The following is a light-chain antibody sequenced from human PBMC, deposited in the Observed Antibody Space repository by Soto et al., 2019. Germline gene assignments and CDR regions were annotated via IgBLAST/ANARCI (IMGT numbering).Light chain of an antibody. V-gene: IGKV1-5*01. CDR1: QRVSGW. Sequence: DLQMTQSPSTLPASVGDRFSITCRASQRVSGWLAWYQQKSGEAPKLLIYDASALPRGVPSRFSGSGSGTKFTLTIASLQPDDFATXYCQKYETFSGKFGPGTKVDI. J-gene: IGKJ1*01. CDR3: QKYETFSGK. CDR2: DAS.